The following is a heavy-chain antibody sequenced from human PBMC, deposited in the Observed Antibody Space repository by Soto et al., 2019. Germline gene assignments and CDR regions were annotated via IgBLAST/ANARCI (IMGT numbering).Heavy chain of an antibody. CDR1: GGSISNYY. J-gene: IGHJ6*02. CDR2: IYYKGST. Sequence: SETLSLTCTVSGGSISNYYWSWIRQTPGKGLEWIGYIYYKGSTNYNPSLESRVTISLDTSRNQFSLKLSSVTAADTAVYYCARDLGDYLGGYYYYYGMDFWGPGITVTVFS. CDR3: ARDLGDYLGGYYYYYGMDF. D-gene: IGHD3-16*01. V-gene: IGHV4-59*01.